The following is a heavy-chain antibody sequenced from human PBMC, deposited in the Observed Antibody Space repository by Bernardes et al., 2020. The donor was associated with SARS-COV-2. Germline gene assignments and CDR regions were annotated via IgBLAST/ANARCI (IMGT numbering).Heavy chain of an antibody. Sequence: SETLSLTCSVSGGSITSGVYYWSWIRQHPGGGLEWIGYIYYSGSTDYSPSLKSRLTISLDTSKNQYSLKLTSVTAAGTAVYFCASGRNRDFDSWGQGTLVTVSS. CDR1: GGSITSGVYY. J-gene: IGHJ4*02. CDR3: ASGRNRDFDS. CDR2: IYYSGST. V-gene: IGHV4-31*03.